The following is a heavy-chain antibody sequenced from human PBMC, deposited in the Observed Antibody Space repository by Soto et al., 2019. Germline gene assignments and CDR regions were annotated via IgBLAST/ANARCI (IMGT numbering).Heavy chain of an antibody. CDR3: AREQRVRGFDP. D-gene: IGHD6-13*01. CDR1: GYSFTSYD. Sequence: QVQLVQSGAEVKKPGASVKVSCKASGYSFTSYDINWVRQATGQGVEWRGRMNTNSGNTGYAQKFQGRVTMTRNTSISTAYMELSSLRSEDTAVYYCAREQRVRGFDPWGQGTLVTVSS. CDR2: MNTNSGNT. J-gene: IGHJ5*02. V-gene: IGHV1-8*01.